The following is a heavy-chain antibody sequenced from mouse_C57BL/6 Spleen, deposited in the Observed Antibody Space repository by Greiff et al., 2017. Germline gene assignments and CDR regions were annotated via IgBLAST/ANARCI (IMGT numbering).Heavy chain of an antibody. CDR2: ISYDGSN. D-gene: IGHD4-1*01. V-gene: IGHV3-6*01. Sequence: EVQLVESGPGLVKPSQSLSLPCSVTGYSITSGYYWNWIRQFPGNKLEWMGYISYDGSNNYNPSLKNRISITRDTAKNQFFLKLNSVTTDDTATYYCAREWDGFDYWGQGTTLTVSS. CDR1: GYSITSGYY. J-gene: IGHJ2*01. CDR3: AREWDGFDY.